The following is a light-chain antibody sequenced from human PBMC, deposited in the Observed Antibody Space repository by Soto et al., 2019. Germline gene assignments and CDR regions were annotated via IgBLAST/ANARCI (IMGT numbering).Light chain of an antibody. CDR1: EDVAKF. J-gene: IGKJ1*01. V-gene: IGKV1-5*01. CDR2: DAS. CDR3: QQYKTWWT. Sequence: EIQVTQSPSTLPASVGDTVSVTCRASEDVAKFLAWHQQNPGKAPEILNSDASVLKSGVPSRFRGSGSGTDFTLTISGLQPEDSATYYCQQYKTWWTFGQGTKVEIK.